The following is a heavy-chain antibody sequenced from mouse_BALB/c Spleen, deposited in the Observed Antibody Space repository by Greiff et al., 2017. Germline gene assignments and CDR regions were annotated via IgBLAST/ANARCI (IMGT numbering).Heavy chain of an antibody. V-gene: IGHV1-87*01. CDR2: IYPGDGDT. CDR3: ASTAPWFAY. CDR1: GYTFTSYW. D-gene: IGHD1-2*01. J-gene: IGHJ3*01. Sequence: QVHVKQSGAELARPGASVKLSCKASGYTFTSYWMQWVKQRPGQGLEWIGAIYPGDGDTRYTQKFKGKATLTADKSSSTAYMQLSSLASEDSAVYYCASTAPWFAYWGQGTLVTVSA.